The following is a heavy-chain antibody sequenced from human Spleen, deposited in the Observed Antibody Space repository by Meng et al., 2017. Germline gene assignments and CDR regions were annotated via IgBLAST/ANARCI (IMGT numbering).Heavy chain of an antibody. J-gene: IGHJ4*02. V-gene: IGHV4-4*02. D-gene: IGHD6-19*01. Sequence: SETLSLTCAVSGGSISSSNWWSWVRQPPGKGLEWIGEIYHSGSTNYNPSLKSRVTISVDTSKNQFSLKLSSVTAADTAVYYCARTAGYSSGWHFDYWGQGTLVTVSS. CDR2: IYHSGST. CDR1: GGSISSSNW. CDR3: ARTAGYSSGWHFDY.